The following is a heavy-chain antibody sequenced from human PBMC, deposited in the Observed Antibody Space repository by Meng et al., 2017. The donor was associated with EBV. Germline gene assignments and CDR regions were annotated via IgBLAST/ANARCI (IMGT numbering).Heavy chain of an antibody. D-gene: IGHD3-10*01. Sequence: QWLQFGAGVKKPGSSGKVSGRTSGGTFRSDAVSWVRPSPGQGLEWMGGLIPMVGAPHYAQKFQGRVTIIADESTSTHSMELNSLRSEDTAMYYCASESGRGFTPDYWGQGTLVTVSS. CDR3: ASESGRGFTPDY. CDR1: GGTFRSDA. CDR2: LIPMVGAP. V-gene: IGHV1-69*01. J-gene: IGHJ4*02.